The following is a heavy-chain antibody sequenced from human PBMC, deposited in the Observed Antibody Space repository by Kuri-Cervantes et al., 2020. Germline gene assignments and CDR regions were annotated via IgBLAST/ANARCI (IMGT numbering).Heavy chain of an antibody. CDR2: INHSGST. Sequence: SETLSLTCAVYGGSFSGYYWSWIRQPPGKGLEWIGEINHSGSTNYNPSLKSRVTISVDTSKNQLSLKLGSVTAADTAVYYCARNVAAAGSDAFDIWGQGTMVTVSS. J-gene: IGHJ3*02. V-gene: IGHV4-34*01. CDR1: GGSFSGYY. CDR3: ARNVAAAGSDAFDI. D-gene: IGHD6-13*01.